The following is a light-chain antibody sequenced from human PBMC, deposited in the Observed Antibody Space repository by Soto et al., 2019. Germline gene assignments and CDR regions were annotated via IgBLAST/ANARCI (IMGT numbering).Light chain of an antibody. CDR2: DAS. V-gene: IGKV1-5*01. Sequence: DIQMTQSPSTLSASVGHRVTITCRASQSISRWLAWYQQKPGKAPQALIYDASSLKSGVPSRFSGNGSGTESTLTISSLKPDDFATYYCQQYNTYSTFGQGTRLEIK. CDR3: QQYNTYST. CDR1: QSISRW. J-gene: IGKJ5*01.